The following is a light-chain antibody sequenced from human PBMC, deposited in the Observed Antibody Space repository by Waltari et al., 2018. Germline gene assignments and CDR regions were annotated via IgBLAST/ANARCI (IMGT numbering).Light chain of an antibody. J-gene: IGLJ2*01. V-gene: IGLV1-47*01. CDR2: NNN. CDR3: ASWYDSLRGV. Sequence: QSVLTQPPSASGTPGQRVTISCSGSYSNIGSNYVHCYQQLPGTAPQLLIFNNNHRPQGVPDRCFSSKSGTSASLAISGLRSEDEADYYCASWYDSLRGVFGGGTRLAVL. CDR1: YSNIGSNY.